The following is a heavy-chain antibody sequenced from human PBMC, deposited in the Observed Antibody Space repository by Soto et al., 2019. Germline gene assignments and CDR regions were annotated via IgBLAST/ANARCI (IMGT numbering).Heavy chain of an antibody. CDR1: GYTFTSYY. CDR3: ARSYRGYSYGYVYFDY. Sequence: QVQLEQSGAEVKKPGASVKVSCKASGYTFTSYYMHWVRQAPGQGLEWMGIINPSGGSTSYAQKFQGRVTMTRDTSTSTVYMELSSLRSEDTAVYYCARSYRGYSYGYVYFDYWGQGTLVTVSS. J-gene: IGHJ4*02. CDR2: INPSGGST. V-gene: IGHV1-46*03. D-gene: IGHD5-18*01.